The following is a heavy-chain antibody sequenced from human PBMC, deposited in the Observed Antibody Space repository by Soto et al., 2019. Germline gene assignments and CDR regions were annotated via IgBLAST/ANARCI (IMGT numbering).Heavy chain of an antibody. CDR1: GFTFSSYG. Sequence: GGSLRLSCAASGFTFSSYGMHWVRQAPGKGLEWVAVIWYDGSNKYYADSVKGRFTISRDNSKNTLYLQMNSLRAEDTAVYYCARDIWVRGTMVRGVTFDYWGQGTLVPVS. D-gene: IGHD3-10*01. CDR2: IWYDGSNK. CDR3: ARDIWVRGTMVRGVTFDY. V-gene: IGHV3-33*01. J-gene: IGHJ4*02.